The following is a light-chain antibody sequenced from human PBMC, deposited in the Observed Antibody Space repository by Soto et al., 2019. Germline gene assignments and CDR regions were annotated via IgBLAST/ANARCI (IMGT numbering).Light chain of an antibody. V-gene: IGLV2-14*03. CDR2: DVS. CDR1: NSDVGAYHS. J-gene: IGLJ2*01. Sequence: QSVLTQPASVSGSPGQSFTISCTGTNSDVGAYHSVSWYQQHPGKAPKLIIFDVSNRPSGVSDRFSGSKSGNTASLTISGLQAEDEADYYCTSFTDTGTVIFGGGTKVTVL. CDR3: TSFTDTGTVI.